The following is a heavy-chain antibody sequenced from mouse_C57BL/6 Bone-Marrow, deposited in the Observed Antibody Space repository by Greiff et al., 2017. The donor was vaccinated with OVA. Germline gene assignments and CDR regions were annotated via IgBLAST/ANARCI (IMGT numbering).Heavy chain of an antibody. CDR3: ASMITTGYYYAMDY. J-gene: IGHJ4*01. D-gene: IGHD2-4*01. CDR1: GFTFSDYG. CDR2: ISSGSSTI. V-gene: IGHV5-17*01. Sequence: EVKVVESGGGLVKPGGSLKLSCAASGFTFSDYGMHWVRQAPEKGLEWVAYISSGSSTIYYADTVKGRFTISRDNAKNTLFLQMTSLRSEDTAMDYCASMITTGYYYAMDYWGQGTSVTVSS.